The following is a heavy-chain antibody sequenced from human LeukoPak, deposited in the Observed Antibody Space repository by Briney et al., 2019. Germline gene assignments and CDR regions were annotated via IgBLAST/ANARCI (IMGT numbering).Heavy chain of an antibody. CDR3: ARDANGVLGDY. D-gene: IGHD2-8*01. CDR1: GYTFSSYG. J-gene: IGHJ4*02. V-gene: IGHV1-18*01. Sequence: ASVKVSCKASGYTFSSYGISRVRQAPGPGLEWMGWISVYSGNTNYAQRFQDRVTMTTDTSTTTAYMELRSLRSDDTAMYYCARDANGVLGDYWGQGTLVTVSS. CDR2: ISVYSGNT.